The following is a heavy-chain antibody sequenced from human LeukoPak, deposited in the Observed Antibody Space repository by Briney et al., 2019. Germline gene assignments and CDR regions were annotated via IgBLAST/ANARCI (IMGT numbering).Heavy chain of an antibody. Sequence: GGSLRLSRAASGFAFQYYSMNWVRQAPGKGLEWVSSISSYGTYIYYADSVKGRFNISRDDAKNSLSLQMTSLRAEDTAIYFCARESDNVWTYAFDIWGQGTMVTVSS. CDR2: ISSYGTYI. CDR1: GFAFQYYS. D-gene: IGHD3/OR15-3a*01. J-gene: IGHJ3*02. V-gene: IGHV3-21*01. CDR3: ARESDNVWTYAFDI.